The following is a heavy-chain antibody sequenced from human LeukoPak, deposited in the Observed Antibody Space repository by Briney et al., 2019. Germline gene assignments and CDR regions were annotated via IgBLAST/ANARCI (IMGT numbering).Heavy chain of an antibody. Sequence: PGGSLRLSCAASGFTFSNAWMSWVRQAPGKGLEWVGRIKSKTDGGTTDYAAPVKGRFTISRDDSKNTLYLQMSSLKTEDTAVYYCTTGFTMVRGVIHLIDYWGQGTLVTVSS. CDR3: TTGFTMVRGVIHLIDY. V-gene: IGHV3-15*01. D-gene: IGHD3-10*01. J-gene: IGHJ4*02. CDR2: IKSKTDGGTT. CDR1: GFTFSNAW.